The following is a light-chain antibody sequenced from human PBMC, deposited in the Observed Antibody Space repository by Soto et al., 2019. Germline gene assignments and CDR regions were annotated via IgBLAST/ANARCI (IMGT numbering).Light chain of an antibody. Sequence: EIVMTQSPATLSVSPGERATLYCRASQSVSINLARYQQKHGQAHMLLIYSESTRATGIPARFSGSGSETKHTIANNSLHAEEFADNSCQQHQNWQPWTFGHGTKVEIK. J-gene: IGKJ1*01. CDR2: SES. CDR3: QQHQNWQPWT. CDR1: QSVSIN. V-gene: IGKV3-15*01.